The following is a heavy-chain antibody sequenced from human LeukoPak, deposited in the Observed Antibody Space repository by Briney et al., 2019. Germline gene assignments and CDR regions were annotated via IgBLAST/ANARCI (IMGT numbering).Heavy chain of an antibody. V-gene: IGHV3-23*01. CDR2: IGDGGAHT. J-gene: IGHJ6*02. CDR1: GFTFRNYA. CDR3: AKGYYYDSSGYPLYYGMDV. D-gene: IGHD3-22*01. Sequence: GGSLRLSCAASGFTFRNYAMTWVRQAPGKGLDWVSSIGDGGAHTYYADSVKGRFTISRDNSKNTLYLQMNSLRVEDTATYYCAKGYYYDSSGYPLYYGMDVWGQGTTVTVSS.